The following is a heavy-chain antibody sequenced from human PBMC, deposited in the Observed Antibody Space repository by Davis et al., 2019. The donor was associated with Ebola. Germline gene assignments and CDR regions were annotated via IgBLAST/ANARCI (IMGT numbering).Heavy chain of an antibody. CDR3: ARESGYSSSTSCSKQSFDY. CDR2: INPNTDDR. J-gene: IGHJ4*02. Sequence: PSVKVSCKTSGYIFTGYYMHWVRQAPGQGLEWMGWINPNTDDRGYVQKFQDRVTMTRDTSINTVYMQLSGVTSDDTAVYFCARESGYSSSTSCSKQSFDYWGQGTLVTVSS. V-gene: IGHV1-2*02. CDR1: GYIFTGYY. D-gene: IGHD2-2*01.